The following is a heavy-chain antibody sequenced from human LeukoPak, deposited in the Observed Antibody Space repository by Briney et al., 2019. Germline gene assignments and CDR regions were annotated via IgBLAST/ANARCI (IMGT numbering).Heavy chain of an antibody. CDR3: ARDREPFWSGYYFDY. V-gene: IGHV1-46*01. CDR1: GYTFTSYY. CDR2: INPSGGST. J-gene: IGHJ4*02. D-gene: IGHD3-3*01. Sequence: GASVKVSCKASGYTFTSYYMHWVRQAPGQGLEWMGIINPSGGSTSYAQKFQGRVTMTRDTSTSTVYMELSSLRSEDTAVDYCARDREPFWSGYYFDYWGQGTLVTVSS.